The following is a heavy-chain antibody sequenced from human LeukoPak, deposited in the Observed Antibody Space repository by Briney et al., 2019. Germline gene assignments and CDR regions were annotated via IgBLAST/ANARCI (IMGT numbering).Heavy chain of an antibody. D-gene: IGHD2-2*01. CDR3: ASPISYCSSTSCYDAFDI. CDR2: IYPGDSDT. Sequence: ASVKVSCKASGYTFTSYWIGWVRQMPGKGLEWMGIIYPGDSDTRYSPSFQGQVTISADKSISTAYLQWSSLKASDTAMYYCASPISYCSSTSCYDAFDIWGQGTMVTVSS. J-gene: IGHJ3*02. CDR1: GYTFTSYW. V-gene: IGHV5-51*01.